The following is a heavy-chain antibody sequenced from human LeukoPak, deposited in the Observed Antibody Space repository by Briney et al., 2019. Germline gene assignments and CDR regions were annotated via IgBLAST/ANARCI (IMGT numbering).Heavy chain of an antibody. V-gene: IGHV1-46*01. J-gene: IGHJ6*02. Sequence: ASVKVSCKASGGTFSSYAISWVRQAPGQGLEWMGIINPSGGSTSYAQKFQGRVTMTRDTSTSTVYMELSSLRSEDTAVYYCARDKLGDYGMDVWGQGTTVTVSS. CDR3: ARDKLGDYGMDV. D-gene: IGHD3-16*01. CDR2: INPSGGST. CDR1: GGTFSSYA.